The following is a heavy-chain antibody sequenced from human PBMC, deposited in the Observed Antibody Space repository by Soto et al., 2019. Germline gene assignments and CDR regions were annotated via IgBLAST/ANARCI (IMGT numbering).Heavy chain of an antibody. CDR3: ARHAYNFLTFDS. CDR1: GFTFTNYW. J-gene: IGHJ4*02. Sequence: GFLRLSCAASGFTFTNYWMNWVRQPPGKGLEWVANIKHLESEKFYVGSVRGRFTISRDNAKNSVYLQMDSLRAEDTAVYYCARHAYNFLTFDSWGQGTLVTVSS. D-gene: IGHD1-1*01. CDR2: IKHLESEK. V-gene: IGHV3-7*01.